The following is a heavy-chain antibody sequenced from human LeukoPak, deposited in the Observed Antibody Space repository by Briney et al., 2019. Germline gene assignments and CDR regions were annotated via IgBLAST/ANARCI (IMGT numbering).Heavy chain of an antibody. D-gene: IGHD6-13*01. Sequence: SVKVSCKASGGTFSSYAISWVRQAPGQGLEWMGGIIPIFGTANYAQKFQGRVTITADESTSTAYMELSSLRSEDTAVYYCARAQQFTTNWFDPWGQGTLVTVSS. CDR2: IIPIFGTA. CDR1: GGTFSSYA. CDR3: ARAQQFTTNWFDP. V-gene: IGHV1-69*13. J-gene: IGHJ5*02.